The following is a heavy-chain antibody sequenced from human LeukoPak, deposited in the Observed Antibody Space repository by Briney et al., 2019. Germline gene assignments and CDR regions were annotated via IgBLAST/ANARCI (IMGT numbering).Heavy chain of an antibody. V-gene: IGHV1-2*02. D-gene: IGHD2-8*01. J-gene: IGHJ4*02. CDR2: INPNSGGT. Sequence: APVKVSCKASGYTFTGYYMHWVRQAPGQGLEWMGWINPNSGGTNYAQKFQGRVTMTRDTSISTAYMELSRLRSDDTAVYYCARDADCTNGVCYYFGYWGQGTLVTVSS. CDR3: ARDADCTNGVCYYFGY. CDR1: GYTFTGYY.